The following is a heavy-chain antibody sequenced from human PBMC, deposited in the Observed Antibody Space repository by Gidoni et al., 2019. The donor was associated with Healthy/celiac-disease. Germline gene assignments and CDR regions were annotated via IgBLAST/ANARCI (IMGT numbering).Heavy chain of an antibody. D-gene: IGHD2-2*01. CDR3: ARDRYCSSTSCYPGYWYFDL. CDR1: GGSISRGGYY. J-gene: IGHJ2*01. V-gene: IGHV4-31*03. CDR2: IYYSGST. Sequence: QVQLQESGPGLVKPSQTLSLTCTVSGGSISRGGYYWSWIRQHPGKGLEWIGYIYYSGSTYYNPSLKSRVTISVDTAKNQFSLKLSSVTAADTAVYYCARDRYCSSTSCYPGYWYFDLWGRGTLVTVSS.